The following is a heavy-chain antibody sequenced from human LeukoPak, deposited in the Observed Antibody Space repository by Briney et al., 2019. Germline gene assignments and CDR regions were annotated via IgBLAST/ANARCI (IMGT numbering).Heavy chain of an antibody. CDR3: ARHADYHILTGFDY. J-gene: IGHJ4*02. D-gene: IGHD3-9*01. V-gene: IGHV5-10-1*01. Sequence: ESLKISCKGSGYNFTNYWISWVRQMPGKGLEWMGRIDPSNSYTNYSPPFQGHVTISADRSISTAYLQWNSLKASDTAMYYCARHADYHILTGFDYWGQGTLVTVS. CDR2: IDPSNSYT. CDR1: GYNFTNYW.